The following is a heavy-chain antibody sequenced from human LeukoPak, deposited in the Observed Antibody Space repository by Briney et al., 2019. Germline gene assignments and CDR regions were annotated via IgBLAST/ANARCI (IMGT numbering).Heavy chain of an antibody. D-gene: IGHD3-22*01. CDR1: GFTFGNYA. Sequence: GGSLRLSCAASGFTFGNYAMNWVRQAPGKGLEWVSGTSGGGASTYYADSVKGRFTISRDNSKNTLYLQMNSLRAEDTALYYCVKDRYYDNSAYRAFDPWGQGTLVTVSS. J-gene: IGHJ5*02. CDR2: TSGGGAST. V-gene: IGHV3-23*01. CDR3: VKDRYYDNSAYRAFDP.